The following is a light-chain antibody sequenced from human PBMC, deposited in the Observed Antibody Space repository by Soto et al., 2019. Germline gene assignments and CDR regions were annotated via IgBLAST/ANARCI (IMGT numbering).Light chain of an antibody. CDR2: EVS. CDR3: CSYRSGTSPYYV. Sequence: QSVLTQPASVSGSPGQSITISCTGTSSDIGGYKDVSWYQQHPGKAPQVLIFEVSYRPYGISHRFSGSKSGNVASLTISGLQAEDEADYYCCSYRSGTSPYYVFGTGTKVTVL. J-gene: IGLJ1*01. CDR1: SSDIGGYKD. V-gene: IGLV2-14*03.